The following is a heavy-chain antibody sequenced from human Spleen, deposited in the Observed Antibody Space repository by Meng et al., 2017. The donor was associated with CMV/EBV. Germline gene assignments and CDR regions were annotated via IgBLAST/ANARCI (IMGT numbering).Heavy chain of an antibody. CDR3: ARRYYFDY. CDR2: INPSGGAT. Sequence: VQVSCKPSGDTFTNYYVHWGRQAPGQGLEWMGIINPSGGATTYAQGFQGRVTMTRDTSTSTVYMELSSLRSEDTAVYFCARRYYFDYWGQGTLVTVSS. D-gene: IGHD3-9*01. V-gene: IGHV1-46*01. J-gene: IGHJ4*03. CDR1: GDTFTNYY.